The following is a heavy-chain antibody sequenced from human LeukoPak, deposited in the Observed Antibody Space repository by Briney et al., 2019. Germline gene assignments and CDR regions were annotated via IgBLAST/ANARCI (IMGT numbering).Heavy chain of an antibody. CDR1: GFTFSSYA. CDR2: ISYDGGNK. Sequence: GGSLRLSCAASGFTFSSYAMHWVRQAPGKGLEWVAVISYDGGNKYYADSVKGRFTISRDNSKNTLYLQMNSLRAEDTAVYYCARSPPGYSSGWYGDAFDIWGQGTMVTVSS. V-gene: IGHV3-30*04. J-gene: IGHJ3*02. CDR3: ARSPPGYSSGWYGDAFDI. D-gene: IGHD6-19*01.